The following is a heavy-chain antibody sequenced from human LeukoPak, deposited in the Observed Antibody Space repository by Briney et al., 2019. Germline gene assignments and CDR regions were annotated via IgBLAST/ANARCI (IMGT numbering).Heavy chain of an antibody. Sequence: SETLSLTCTVSGGSISSYYWSWIRQPPGKGLEWIGYIYYSGSTNYNPSLKSRVTISVDTSKNQFSLKLSSVTAADTAVYYCARHSITIFGVALHGIDYWGQGTLVTVSS. D-gene: IGHD3-3*01. V-gene: IGHV4-59*01. CDR1: GGSISSYY. CDR3: ARHSITIFGVALHGIDY. CDR2: IYYSGST. J-gene: IGHJ4*02.